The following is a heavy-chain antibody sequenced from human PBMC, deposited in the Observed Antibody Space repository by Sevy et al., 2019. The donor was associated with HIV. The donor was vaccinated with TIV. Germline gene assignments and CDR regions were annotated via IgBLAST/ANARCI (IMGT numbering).Heavy chain of an antibody. CDR2: ISGYNGDT. Sequence: ASLKVSCKASGYTFTSYNINWVRQAPGQGLDWMGRISGYNGDTLYAQKFQGRVTMTTDTSTNTAYMELRSLRSDDTAVYYCARDSCSGGSCYQSGVYWGQGTLVTVSS. V-gene: IGHV1-18*04. CDR3: ARDSCSGGSCYQSGVY. D-gene: IGHD2-15*01. CDR1: GYTFTSYN. J-gene: IGHJ4*02.